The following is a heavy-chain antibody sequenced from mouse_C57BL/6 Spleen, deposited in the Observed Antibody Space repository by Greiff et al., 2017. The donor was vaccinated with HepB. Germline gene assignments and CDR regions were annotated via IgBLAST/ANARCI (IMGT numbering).Heavy chain of an antibody. CDR2: INPSNGGT. CDR1: GYTFTSYW. J-gene: IGHJ1*03. V-gene: IGHV1-53*01. Sequence: VQLQQPGTELVKPGASVKLSCKASGYTFTSYWMHWVKQRPGQGLEWIGNINPSNGGTNNNEKFKSKATLTVDKSSSTAYMQLSSLTSEYAAVYYCARGGVVARDWYFDVWGTGTTVTVSS. CDR3: ARGGVVARDWYFDV. D-gene: IGHD1-1*01.